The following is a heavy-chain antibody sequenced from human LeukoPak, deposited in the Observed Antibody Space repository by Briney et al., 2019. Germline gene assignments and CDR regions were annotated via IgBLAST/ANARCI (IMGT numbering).Heavy chain of an antibody. J-gene: IGHJ4*02. Sequence: GGSLRLSCAASGFTFSSYAMSWVRQAPGKGLEWVSAISGSGGSTYYADSVKGRFTISRDNSKNTLYLQMNSLRAEDTAVYYCAKDGVLWFGESHYFDYWGQGTLVTVSS. CDR1: GFTFSSYA. CDR3: AKDGVLWFGESHYFDY. CDR2: ISGSGGST. V-gene: IGHV3-23*01. D-gene: IGHD3-10*01.